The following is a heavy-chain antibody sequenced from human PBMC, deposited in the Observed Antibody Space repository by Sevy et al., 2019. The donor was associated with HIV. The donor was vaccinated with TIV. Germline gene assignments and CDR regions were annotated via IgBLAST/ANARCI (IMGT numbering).Heavy chain of an antibody. CDR1: GFTFSTYS. J-gene: IGHJ6*02. V-gene: IGHV3-48*01. Sequence: GGSLRLSCAASGFTFSTYSMNWVSQVPGKGLEWVSYISSSSSTIYYADSVKGRFTISRDNAKNSLYLQMNSLRAEDTAMYYCAREGEDIVVVPAAMTQSYYYYYGMDVWGQGTTVTVSS. D-gene: IGHD2-2*01. CDR3: AREGEDIVVVPAAMTQSYYYYYGMDV. CDR2: ISSSSSTI.